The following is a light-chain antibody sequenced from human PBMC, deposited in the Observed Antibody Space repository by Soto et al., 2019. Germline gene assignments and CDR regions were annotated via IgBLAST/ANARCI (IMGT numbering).Light chain of an antibody. CDR1: QSVSSSH. CDR3: QQRSNWPIT. Sequence: EIVLTQSPATLSLSPGARATLSCRASQSVSSSHLAWYQQKPGQAPRLLIYGASSRATGIPDRFSGSGSGTDFTLTISSLEPEDFAVYYCQQRSNWPITFGQGTRLEIK. J-gene: IGKJ5*01. CDR2: GAS. V-gene: IGKV3D-20*02.